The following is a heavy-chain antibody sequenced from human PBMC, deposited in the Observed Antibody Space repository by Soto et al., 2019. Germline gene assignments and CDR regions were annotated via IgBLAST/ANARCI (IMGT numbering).Heavy chain of an antibody. CDR2: ISGSGGST. J-gene: IGHJ6*02. CDR1: GFTFSSYA. D-gene: IGHD3-3*01. V-gene: IGHV3-23*01. CDR3: ARLPTYDFGSGWANYYYYYGMDV. Sequence: GGSRRLSCAASGFTFSSYAMSWVRQAPGKGLEWVSAISGSGGSTYYADSVKGRFTISRDNSKNTLYLQMNSLRAEDTAVYYCARLPTYDFGSGWANYYYYYGMDVWGQGTTVTVSS.